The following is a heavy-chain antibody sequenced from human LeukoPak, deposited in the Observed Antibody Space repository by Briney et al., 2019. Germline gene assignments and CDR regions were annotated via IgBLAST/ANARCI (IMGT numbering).Heavy chain of an antibody. CDR3: AREGRWCSGGSCYDGSWFDP. D-gene: IGHD2-15*01. Sequence: TSETLSLTCTVSGYSISSGYYWGWIRQPPGKGLEWIGSIYHSGSTYYNPSLKSRVTISVDTSKNQFSLKLSSVTAADTAVYYCAREGRWCSGGSCYDGSWFDPWGQGTLVTVSS. CDR2: IYHSGST. CDR1: GYSISSGYY. J-gene: IGHJ5*02. V-gene: IGHV4-38-2*02.